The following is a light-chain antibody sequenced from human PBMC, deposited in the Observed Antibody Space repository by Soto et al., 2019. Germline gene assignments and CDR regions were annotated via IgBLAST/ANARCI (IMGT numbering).Light chain of an antibody. J-gene: IGLJ1*01. CDR3: VLYMGSGISV. CDR2: NTN. V-gene: IGLV8-61*01. CDR1: SGSVSTSYY. Sequence: QAVVTQEPSFSVSPGGTVTLTYGLSSGSVSTSYYPSWYQQTPGQAPRTLIYNTNTRSSGVPDRFSGSILGNKAALTITGAQADDESEYYCVLYMGSGISVFGTGTKVTVL.